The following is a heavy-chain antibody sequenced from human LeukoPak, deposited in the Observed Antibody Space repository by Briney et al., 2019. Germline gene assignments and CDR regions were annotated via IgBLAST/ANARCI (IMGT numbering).Heavy chain of an antibody. CDR1: GYTFTGYY. J-gene: IGHJ4*02. Sequence: ASVKVSCKGSGYTFTGYYMHWVRQAPGQGVDWMGRINPNSGGTNYAQKFQGRVTMTRDTSISTAYMELSRLRSDDTAVYYCARGLRFLEWLLSVWGQGTLVTVSS. CDR2: INPNSGGT. D-gene: IGHD3-3*01. CDR3: ARGLRFLEWLLSV. V-gene: IGHV1-2*06.